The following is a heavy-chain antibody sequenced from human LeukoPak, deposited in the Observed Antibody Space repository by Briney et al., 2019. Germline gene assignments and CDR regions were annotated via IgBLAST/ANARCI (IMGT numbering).Heavy chain of an antibody. J-gene: IGHJ6*03. D-gene: IGHD1-26*01. CDR2: ISSSGSTI. CDR3: SIVGANYYYYMDV. Sequence: GGSLRLSCAASGFTFSSYEMNWVRQAPGKGLEWVSYISSSGSTIYYADSVKGRFTISRDNAKNSLYLQMNSLRAEDTAVYYCSIVGANYYYYMDVWGKGTTVTVSS. V-gene: IGHV3-48*03. CDR1: GFTFSSYE.